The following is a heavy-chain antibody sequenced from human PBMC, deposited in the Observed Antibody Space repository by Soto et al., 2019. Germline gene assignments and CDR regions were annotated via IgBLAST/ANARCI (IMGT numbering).Heavy chain of an antibody. V-gene: IGHV5-51*01. CDR2: IYPGDSDT. CDR3: ARLWGSSGGSHQYNWFDP. CDR1: GYSFTSYW. J-gene: IGHJ5*02. D-gene: IGHD2-15*01. Sequence: PGESLKISCKGSGYSFTSYWIGWVRQMPGKGLEWMGIIYPGDSDTRYSPSFQGQVTISADKSISTAYLQWSSLKASDTAMYYCARLWGSSGGSHQYNWFDPWGQGTLVTSPQ.